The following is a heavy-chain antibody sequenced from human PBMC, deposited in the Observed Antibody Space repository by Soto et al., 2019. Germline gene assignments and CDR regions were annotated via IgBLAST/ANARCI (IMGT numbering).Heavy chain of an antibody. CDR3: ARSNYSLGYCSSTSCYRGGDWFDP. D-gene: IGHD2-2*02. V-gene: IGHV4-31*11. Sequence: LRLGCAVSVGSSSSGGYYWSGIRQHPGKGLEWIGYIYYGGSTYYNPSLKSRVTISVDTSKNQFSLKLSSVTAADTAVYYCARSNYSLGYCSSTSCYRGGDWFDPWGQGTPVTVYS. CDR1: VGSSSSGGYY. J-gene: IGHJ5*02. CDR2: IYYGGST.